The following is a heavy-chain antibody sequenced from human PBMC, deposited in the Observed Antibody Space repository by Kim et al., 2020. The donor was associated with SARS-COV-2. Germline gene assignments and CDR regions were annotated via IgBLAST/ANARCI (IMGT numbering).Heavy chain of an antibody. J-gene: IGHJ6*02. D-gene: IGHD3-10*01. V-gene: IGHV4-4*02. Sequence: TPALKRRVTISVDQSKNQFSLKLGSVTAADTAVYYCARYLGRGGYYGMDVWGQGTTVTVSS. CDR3: ARYLGRGGYYGMDV.